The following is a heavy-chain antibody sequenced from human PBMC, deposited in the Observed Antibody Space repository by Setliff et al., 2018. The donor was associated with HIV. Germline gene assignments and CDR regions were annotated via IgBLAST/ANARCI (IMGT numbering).Heavy chain of an antibody. D-gene: IGHD6-19*01. V-gene: IGHV3-20*04. Sequence: PGESLKISCAASGFTFNNNGMSWVRQAPGKGLEWVSGITSNGGRTGYADSVKGRITISRDNAKNTLYLQMNSLRAEDTAVYYCAKDYSSGWFDYWGQGTLVTVSS. J-gene: IGHJ4*02. CDR2: ITSNGGRT. CDR3: AKDYSSGWFDY. CDR1: GFTFNNNG.